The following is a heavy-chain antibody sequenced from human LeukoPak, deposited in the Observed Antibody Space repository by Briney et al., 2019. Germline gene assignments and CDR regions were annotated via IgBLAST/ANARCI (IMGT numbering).Heavy chain of an antibody. CDR2: VHHSGNT. Sequence: PSETLSLTCTVSGASISTPSHYWGWIRQTPGKGLEWIGSVHHSGNTYYNPSLKSRFTTSADTSKNQFSLKLTSVTASDTAVYYCALLRPYYYYYIDVWGKGTPVTVSS. CDR3: ALLRPYYYYYIDV. V-gene: IGHV4-39*01. CDR1: GASISTPSHY. J-gene: IGHJ6*03.